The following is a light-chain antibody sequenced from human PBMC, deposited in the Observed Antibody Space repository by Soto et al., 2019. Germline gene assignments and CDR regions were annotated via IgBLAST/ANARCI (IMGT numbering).Light chain of an antibody. CDR3: QQYDNSPGYT. CDR1: QSVSSRD. CDR2: ATS. J-gene: IGKJ2*01. Sequence: EIVLTQSPGTLSLSPGERATLSCRASQSVSSRDLAWYQQKPGQAPRLLIYATSSRAAGIPDRFSGSGSGTDFTLTISRLEPEDFAVYYCQQYDNSPGYTFGKGTKLEIK. V-gene: IGKV3-20*01.